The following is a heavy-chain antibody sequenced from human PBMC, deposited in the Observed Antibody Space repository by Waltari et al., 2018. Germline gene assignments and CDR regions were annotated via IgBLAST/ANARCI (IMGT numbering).Heavy chain of an antibody. CDR2: IYYSGST. Sequence: QVQLQESGPGLVKPSETLSLTCTVSGGSISSYYWSWIRPPPGQGLEWIGYIYYSGSTNYNPSLKSRVTISVDTSKNQFSLKLSSVTAADTAVYYCARGGNYDPHYYYYYGMDVWGQGTTVTVSS. D-gene: IGHD1-7*01. CDR3: ARGGNYDPHYYYYYGMDV. V-gene: IGHV4-59*01. CDR1: GGSISSYY. J-gene: IGHJ6*02.